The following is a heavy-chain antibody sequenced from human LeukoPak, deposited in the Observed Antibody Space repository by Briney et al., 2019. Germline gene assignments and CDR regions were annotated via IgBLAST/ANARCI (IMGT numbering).Heavy chain of an antibody. CDR3: ARGRYSSGWYVSNNWFDP. D-gene: IGHD6-19*01. V-gene: IGHV1-8*01. Sequence: ASVKASCKASGYTFTSYDINWVRQATGQGLEWMGWMNPNSGNTGYAQKFQGRVTMTRNTSIGTAYMELSSLRSEDTAVYYCARGRYSSGWYVSNNWFDPWGQGTLVTVSS. CDR1: GYTFTSYD. J-gene: IGHJ5*02. CDR2: MNPNSGNT.